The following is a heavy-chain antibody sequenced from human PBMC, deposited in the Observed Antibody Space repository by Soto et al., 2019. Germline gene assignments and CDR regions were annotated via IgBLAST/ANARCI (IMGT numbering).Heavy chain of an antibody. CDR3: ASAGISAPGYY. Sequence: PSETLSLTCAVYGGSFSGYYWSWIRQPPGKGLEWIGEINHSGSTNYNPSLKSRVTTSVDTSKNQFSLKLSSVTAADTAVYYCASAGISAPGYYWGQGTLVTVSS. CDR1: GGSFSGYY. J-gene: IGHJ4*02. CDR2: INHSGST. V-gene: IGHV4-34*01.